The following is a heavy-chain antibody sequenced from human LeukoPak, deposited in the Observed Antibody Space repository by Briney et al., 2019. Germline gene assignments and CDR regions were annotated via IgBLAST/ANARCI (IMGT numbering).Heavy chain of an antibody. D-gene: IGHD3-10*01. J-gene: IGHJ4*02. Sequence: GGSLRLSCVASGISFSRYSLSWVRQAPGKGLEWVSDIRGSGGTTYYADSVKGRFTISRDNSKNTLYLQMNSLRAEDTAVYYCANLPSLVRGGEQPRLDYWGQGTLVIVSS. CDR1: GISFSRYS. V-gene: IGHV3-23*01. CDR3: ANLPSLVRGGEQPRLDY. CDR2: IRGSGGTT.